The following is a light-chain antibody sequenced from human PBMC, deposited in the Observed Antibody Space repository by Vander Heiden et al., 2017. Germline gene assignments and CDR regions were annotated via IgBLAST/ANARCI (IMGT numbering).Light chain of an antibody. Sequence: IQLTQSPSSLSASVGDRVTITCRASQSISNYLNWYQHQPGKVPKLLVYATSNLQSGVPSRFSGSGSGTDFTLTITSLQPEDFATYYCLQAYSTPRTFGQGTQVEIK. CDR2: ATS. J-gene: IGKJ4*01. V-gene: IGKV1-39*01. CDR1: QSISNY. CDR3: LQAYSTPRT.